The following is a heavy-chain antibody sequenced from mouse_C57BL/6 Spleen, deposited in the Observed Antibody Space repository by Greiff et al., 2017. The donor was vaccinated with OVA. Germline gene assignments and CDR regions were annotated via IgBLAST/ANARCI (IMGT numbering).Heavy chain of an antibody. CDR1: GFTFSSYA. J-gene: IGHJ1*03. CDR2: ISDGGSYT. D-gene: IGHD1-1*01. CDR3: ARDRHYYGSRHWYFDV. Sequence: EVKVEESGGGLVKPGGSLKLSCAASGFTFSSYAMSWVRQTPEKRLEWVATISDGGSYTYYPDNVKGRFTISRDNAKNNLYLQMSHLKSEDTAMYYCARDRHYYGSRHWYFDVWGTGTTVTVSS. V-gene: IGHV5-4*01.